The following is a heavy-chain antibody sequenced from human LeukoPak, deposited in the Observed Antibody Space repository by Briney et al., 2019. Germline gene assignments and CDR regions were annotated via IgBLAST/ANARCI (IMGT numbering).Heavy chain of an antibody. V-gene: IGHV3-48*03. J-gene: IGHJ6*02. CDR3: ARDRYFDLYGMDV. CDR1: GFTFSSYE. Sequence: GGSLRLSCAASGFTFSSYEMNWVRQAPGKGLEWVSYISSSGSTIYYADSGKGRFTISRDNAKNSLYLQMNSLRAEDTAVYYCARDRYFDLYGMDVWGQGTTVTVSS. CDR2: ISSSGSTI. D-gene: IGHD3-9*01.